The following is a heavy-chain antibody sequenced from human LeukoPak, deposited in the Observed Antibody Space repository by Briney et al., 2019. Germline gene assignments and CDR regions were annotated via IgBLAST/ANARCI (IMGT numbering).Heavy chain of an antibody. CDR3: ARGTSIAAAVDY. J-gene: IGHJ4*02. D-gene: IGHD6-13*01. CDR2: ISYSGST. V-gene: IGHV4-59*01. Sequence: KSSETLSLTCTVSGGSISSYYWSWIRQPPGKGLEWIGYISYSGSTNYNPSLKSRVTISVDTSKNQFSLKLSSVTAADTAVYYCARGTSIAAAVDYWGQGTLVTVSS. CDR1: GGSISSYY.